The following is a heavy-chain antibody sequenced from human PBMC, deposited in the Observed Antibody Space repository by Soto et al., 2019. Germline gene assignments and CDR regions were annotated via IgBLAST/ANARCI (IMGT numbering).Heavy chain of an antibody. CDR1: GFTFRNYD. J-gene: IGHJ6*02. Sequence: EVQLVESGGGLVQPGGSLRLSCEASGFTFRNYDMHWVRQGTGKGLEWVSGISAAGDPDYADSVVGRFTISRENAQNSIFLQMNSLRVGDTAVYYCARTDRDFYGLDVWGQGTTVIVSS. V-gene: IGHV3-13*05. CDR3: ARTDRDFYGLDV. CDR2: ISAAGDP.